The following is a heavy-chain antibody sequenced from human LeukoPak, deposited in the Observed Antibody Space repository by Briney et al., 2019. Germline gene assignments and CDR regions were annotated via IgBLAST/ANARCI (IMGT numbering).Heavy chain of an antibody. V-gene: IGHV1-46*01. J-gene: IGHJ6*02. CDR3: ARESSGYSYGKKDYYGMDV. CDR2: INPSGGST. CDR1: GYTFTSYY. D-gene: IGHD5-18*01. Sequence: GASVKVSCKASGYTFTSYYMHWVRQAPGQGLEWMGIINPSGGSTSYAQKFQGRVTMTRDTSTSTVYMELSSLRSEDTAVYYCARESSGYSYGKKDYYGMDVWGQGITVTVSS.